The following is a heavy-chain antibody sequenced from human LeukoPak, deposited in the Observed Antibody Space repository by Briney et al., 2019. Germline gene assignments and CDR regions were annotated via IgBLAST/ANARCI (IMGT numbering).Heavy chain of an antibody. Sequence: SETLSLTCTVSGGSISGYYWSWIRQPAGKGLEHIGRVYSSGITNYNPSLEGRVTMSVDTSKNQFSLRLNSVTAADTAVYFCARISGRKDGDNWYLWFDPWGQGTLVTVSS. V-gene: IGHV4-4*07. CDR3: ARISGRKDGDNWYLWFDP. CDR2: VYSSGIT. CDR1: GGSISGYY. J-gene: IGHJ5*02. D-gene: IGHD5-24*01.